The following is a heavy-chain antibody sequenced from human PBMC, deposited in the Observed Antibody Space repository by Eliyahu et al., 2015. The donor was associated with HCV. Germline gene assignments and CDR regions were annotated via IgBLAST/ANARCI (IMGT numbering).Heavy chain of an antibody. V-gene: IGHV3-23*01. CDR3: AKDSTMIVVVITTIDY. Sequence: EVQLLESGGGLVQPGGSLRLSCAASGFTFSSYAMSWXRQAPGKGLGXVXAISGSGGXTYYADSVKGRFTISRDNSKNTLYLQMNSLRAEDTAVYYCAKDSTMIVVVITTIDYWGQGTLVTVSS. CDR2: ISGSGGXT. D-gene: IGHD3-22*01. J-gene: IGHJ4*02. CDR1: GFTFSSYA.